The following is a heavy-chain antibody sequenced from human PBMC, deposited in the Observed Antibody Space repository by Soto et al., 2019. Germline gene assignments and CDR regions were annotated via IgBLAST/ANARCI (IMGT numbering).Heavy chain of an antibody. CDR2: ISSSSSYI. J-gene: IGHJ5*02. CDR3: ARDYGKLNP. D-gene: IGHD2-15*01. V-gene: IGHV3-21*01. Sequence: EVQLVESGGGLVKPGGSLRLSCAASGFTFSSYSMNWVRHAPGKGLEWVSSISSSSSYIYYADSVKGRFTISRGNAKNSLCLQMNSLRAEDTAVYYGARDYGKLNPWGQGTLVTVSS. CDR1: GFTFSSYS.